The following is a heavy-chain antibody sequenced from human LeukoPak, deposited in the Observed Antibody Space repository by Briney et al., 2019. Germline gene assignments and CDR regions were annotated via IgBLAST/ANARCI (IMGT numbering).Heavy chain of an antibody. V-gene: IGHV3-53*01. J-gene: IGHJ2*01. CDR3: ARGQEIVPRGYFDL. Sequence: GGSLGITFAASGSPVSSSYMTWVRRAPGKGREGVSVIDHGGSTFYADSVRGRFTVSRDNSDNTLSLQMNSLRAEDTAVYFCARGQEIVPRGYFDLWGRGTLVTVSS. CDR2: IDHGGST. CDR1: GSPVSSSY. D-gene: IGHD3-16*02.